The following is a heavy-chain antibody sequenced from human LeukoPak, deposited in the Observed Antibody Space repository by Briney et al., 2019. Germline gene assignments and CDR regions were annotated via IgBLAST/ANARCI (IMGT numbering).Heavy chain of an antibody. CDR1: GFNFHDYA. CDR3: AKDYNPLYSDHPDY. Sequence: GGSLRLSCAASGFNFHDYAMHWVRQAPGKGLEWVSLISGDGGSAYYADSMKGRFTISRDNSKDSLYLQMNSLRTEDTALYYCAKDYNPLYSDHPDYWGQGTLVTVSS. CDR2: ISGDGGSA. V-gene: IGHV3-43*02. D-gene: IGHD4-17*01. J-gene: IGHJ4*02.